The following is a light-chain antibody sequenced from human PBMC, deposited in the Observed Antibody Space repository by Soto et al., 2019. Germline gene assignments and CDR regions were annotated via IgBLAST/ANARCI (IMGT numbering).Light chain of an antibody. J-gene: IGLJ3*02. Sequence: NFMLTQPHSVSESPGKTVTISCTRSSGSIASNYVQWYQQRPGSSPTTVIYEDNQRPSGVPDRFSGSIDSSSNSASLTISGLKTEDEADYYCQSYDSSNPPIVGVFGGGTKLTVL. CDR3: QSYDSSNPPIVGV. CDR2: EDN. V-gene: IGLV6-57*01. CDR1: SGSIASNY.